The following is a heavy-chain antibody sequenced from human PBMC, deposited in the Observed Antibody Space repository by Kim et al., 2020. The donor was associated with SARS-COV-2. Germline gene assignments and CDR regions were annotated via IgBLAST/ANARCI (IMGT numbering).Heavy chain of an antibody. D-gene: IGHD5-18*01. J-gene: IGHJ4*02. Sequence: YTPSHKSRVTISVAPSKNQFSLKLSSVTAADTAVYYCAKDTAMVTAGFDYWGQGTLVTVSS. CDR3: AKDTAMVTAGFDY. V-gene: IGHV4-39*07.